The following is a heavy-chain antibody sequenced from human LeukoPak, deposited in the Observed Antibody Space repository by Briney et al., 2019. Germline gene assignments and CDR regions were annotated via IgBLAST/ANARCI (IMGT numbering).Heavy chain of an antibody. Sequence: GGSLRLSCAASGFTFSSYGMHWVRQAPGKGLEWVAFIRYDGSNKYYADSVKGRFTISRDNSKNTLYLQMNSLRAEDTAVYYCASPRGLLWFGEFRGGQGTLVTVSS. D-gene: IGHD3-10*01. J-gene: IGHJ4*02. V-gene: IGHV3-30*02. CDR3: ASPRGLLWFGEFR. CDR1: GFTFSSYG. CDR2: IRYDGSNK.